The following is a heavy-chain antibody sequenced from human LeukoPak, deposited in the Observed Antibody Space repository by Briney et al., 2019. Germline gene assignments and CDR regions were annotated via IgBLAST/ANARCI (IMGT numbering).Heavy chain of an antibody. CDR1: GGSISSGGYY. CDR3: ARGLIKSSRWFGEWGY. J-gene: IGHJ4*02. CDR2: IYHSGST. V-gene: IGHV4-30-2*01. Sequence: SQTLSLTCTVSGGSISSGGYYWSWIRQPPGKGLEWIGYIYHSGSTYYNPSLKSRVTISVDRSKNQFSLKLSSVTAADTAVYYCARGLIKSSRWFGEWGYWGQGTLVTVSS. D-gene: IGHD3-10*01.